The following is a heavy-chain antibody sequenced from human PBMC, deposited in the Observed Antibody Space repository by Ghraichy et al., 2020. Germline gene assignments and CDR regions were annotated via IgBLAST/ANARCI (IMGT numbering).Heavy chain of an antibody. D-gene: IGHD2-15*01. CDR1: GYTFTSYA. V-gene: IGHV1-3*01. CDR2: INAGNGNT. Sequence: ASVKVSCKASGYTFTSYAMHWVRQAPGQRLEWMGWINAGNGNTKYSQKFQGRVTITRDTSASTAYMELSSLRSEDTAVYYCAIPQRGYDAFDIWGQGTMVTVSS. J-gene: IGHJ3*02. CDR3: AIPQRGYDAFDI.